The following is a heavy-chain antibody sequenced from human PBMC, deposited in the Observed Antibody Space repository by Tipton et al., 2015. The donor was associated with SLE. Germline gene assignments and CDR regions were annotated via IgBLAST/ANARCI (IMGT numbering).Heavy chain of an antibody. CDR1: GFTFSSYA. V-gene: IGHV3-64*02. J-gene: IGHJ4*02. Sequence: SLRLSCSASGFTFSSYAMHWVRQAPGKGLEYVSAISSNGGSTYYADSVKGRFTISRDNSKNTLYLQMGSLRAEDMAVYYCARASRRDGYTDYWGQGTLVTVSS. D-gene: IGHD5-24*01. CDR3: ARASRRDGYTDY. CDR2: ISSNGGST.